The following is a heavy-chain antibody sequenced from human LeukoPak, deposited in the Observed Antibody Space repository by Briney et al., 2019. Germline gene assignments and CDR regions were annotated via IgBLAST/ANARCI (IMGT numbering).Heavy chain of an antibody. CDR3: ARGSVQLWLRDTYYYMDV. CDR2: INWNGRIT. J-gene: IGHJ6*03. D-gene: IGHD5-18*01. Sequence: QPGGSLRLSCAASGFTFDDYAMNWVRHVPGRGLEWVSGINWNGRITGYADSVKDRFTISRQNTKNSLYLYMNNLGGEDTALYFCARGSVQLWLRDTYYYMDVWGKGTTVTVSS. V-gene: IGHV3-20*04. CDR1: GFTFDDYA.